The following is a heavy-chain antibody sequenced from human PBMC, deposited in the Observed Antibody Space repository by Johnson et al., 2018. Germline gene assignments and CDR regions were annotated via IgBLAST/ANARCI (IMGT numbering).Heavy chain of an antibody. CDR1: GYSFTSYY. D-gene: IGHD2-8*01. Sequence: EVQLVESGAEVKKPGESLRISCKGSGYSFTSYYIAWVRQMPGKGLEWMGVIYPGDPDIRYSPSFQGQVTISAGESISTAYLQWGSLKASDTAIYYCVRRNAKGQPLYGNCYIDVWGKGTVVTVSS. CDR2: IYPGDPDI. V-gene: IGHV5-51*03. J-gene: IGHJ6*03. CDR3: VRRNAKGQPLYGNCYIDV.